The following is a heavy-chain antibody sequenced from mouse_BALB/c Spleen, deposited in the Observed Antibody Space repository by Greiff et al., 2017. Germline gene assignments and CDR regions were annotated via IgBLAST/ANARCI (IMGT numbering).Heavy chain of an antibody. J-gene: IGHJ4*01. Sequence: EVQGVESGGGLVQPGGSRKLSCAASGFTFSSFGMHWVRQAPEKGLEWVAYISSGSSTIYYADTVKGRFTISRDNPKNTLFLQMTSLRSEDTAMYYCARSARYDYDYAMDYWGQGTSVTVSS. V-gene: IGHV5-17*02. CDR1: GFTFSSFG. D-gene: IGHD2-4*01. CDR2: ISSGSSTI. CDR3: ARSARYDYDYAMDY.